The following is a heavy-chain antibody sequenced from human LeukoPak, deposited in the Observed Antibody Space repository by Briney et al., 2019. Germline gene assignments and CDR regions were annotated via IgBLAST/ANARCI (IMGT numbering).Heavy chain of an antibody. CDR3: ARHLNDFWSGFPSWFDP. V-gene: IGHV4-39*01. CDR1: GGSISSSSYY. D-gene: IGHD3-3*01. J-gene: IGHJ5*02. Sequence: SETLSLTCTVSGGSISSSSYYWGWLRQPPGKGLEWIGSIYYSGSTYYNPSLKSRVTISVDTSKNQFSLKLSSVTAADTAVYYCARHLNDFWSGFPSWFDPWGQGTLVTVSS. CDR2: IYYSGST.